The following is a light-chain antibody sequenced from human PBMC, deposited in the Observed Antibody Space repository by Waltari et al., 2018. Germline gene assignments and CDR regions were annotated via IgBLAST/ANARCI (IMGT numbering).Light chain of an antibody. CDR1: SGHSSTA. CDR2: VNSDGSH. J-gene: IGLJ3*02. Sequence: QLVVTQSPSASASLRASDKLTCTLSSGHSSTAIQWLQQHPGRGPRDLMKVNSDGSHSKGDEIPDRFSGSSSGAERYLTISTLQSEDEADYYCQTGGHGTWVFGGGTKLTVL. CDR3: QTGGHGTWV. V-gene: IGLV4-69*01.